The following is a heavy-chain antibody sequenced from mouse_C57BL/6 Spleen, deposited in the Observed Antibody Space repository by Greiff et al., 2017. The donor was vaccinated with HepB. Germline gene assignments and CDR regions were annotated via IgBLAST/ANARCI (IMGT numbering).Heavy chain of an antibody. CDR1: GFTFSDAW. CDR3: TRLDDYDGYYFDD. J-gene: IGHJ2*01. Sequence: DVQLVESGGGLVQPGGSMKLSCAASGFTFSDAWMDWVRQSPEKGLEWVAEIRNKANNHATYYAESVKGRFTISRVDSKSSVYLQMNSLRAQDTGIYYCTRLDDYDGYYFDDWGQGTTLTVSS. D-gene: IGHD2-4*01. V-gene: IGHV6-6*01. CDR2: IRNKANNHAT.